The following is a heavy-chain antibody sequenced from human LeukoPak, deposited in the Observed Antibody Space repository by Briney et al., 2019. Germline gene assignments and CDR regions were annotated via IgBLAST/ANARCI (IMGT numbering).Heavy chain of an antibody. Sequence: GGSLRLSCAASGFTFSSYSMNWVRQAPGKGLEWVSAISGSGGSTYYADSVKGRFTISRDNSKNTLYLQMNSLRAEDTAVYYCAKDRSGSYLYDAFDIWGQGTMVTVSS. D-gene: IGHD1-26*01. V-gene: IGHV3-23*01. CDR3: AKDRSGSYLYDAFDI. J-gene: IGHJ3*02. CDR1: GFTFSSYS. CDR2: ISGSGGST.